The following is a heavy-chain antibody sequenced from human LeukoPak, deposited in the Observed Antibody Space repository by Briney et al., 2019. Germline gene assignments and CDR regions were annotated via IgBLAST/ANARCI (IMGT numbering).Heavy chain of an antibody. CDR1: GGSFSGYY. J-gene: IGHJ4*02. Sequence: SETLSLTCAVYGGSFSGYYWSWIRQPPGKGLEWIGEINHSGSTNYHPSLKSRVTISLDTSNNQFSLKLTSVTAADTAVYYCARGRITIEFGGPGTLVTVSS. V-gene: IGHV4-34*01. D-gene: IGHD3-9*01. CDR3: ARGRITIEF. CDR2: INHSGST.